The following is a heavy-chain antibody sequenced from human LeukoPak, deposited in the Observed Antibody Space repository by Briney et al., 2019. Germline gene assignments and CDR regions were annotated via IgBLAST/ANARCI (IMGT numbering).Heavy chain of an antibody. CDR2: MNPNSGNT. J-gene: IGHJ5*02. V-gene: IGHV1-8*02. D-gene: IGHD3-22*01. CDR1: GYTFTGYY. Sequence: GASVKVSCKASGYTFTGYYMHWVRQAPGQGLEWMGWMNPNSGNTGYAQKFQGRVTMTRNTSISTAYMELSSLRSEDTAVYYCARESRTDSSGYYWFDPWGQGTLVTVSS. CDR3: ARESRTDSSGYYWFDP.